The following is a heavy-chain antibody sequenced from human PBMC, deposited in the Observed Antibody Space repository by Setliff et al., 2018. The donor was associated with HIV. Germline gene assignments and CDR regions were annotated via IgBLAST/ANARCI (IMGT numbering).Heavy chain of an antibody. V-gene: IGHV7-4-1*02. CDR1: GYTFTNYA. CDR2: VNTNTGNP. CDR3: ARFRKFQLVGALDY. Sequence: ASVKVSCKTSGYTFTNYAMNWMRQAPGQGLEWMGWVNTNTGNPTYAQGFTGRFVFSLDTSVSTAYLQISSLKAEDTAVYYCARFRKFQLVGALDYWGQGTLVTVS. D-gene: IGHD1-26*01. J-gene: IGHJ4*02.